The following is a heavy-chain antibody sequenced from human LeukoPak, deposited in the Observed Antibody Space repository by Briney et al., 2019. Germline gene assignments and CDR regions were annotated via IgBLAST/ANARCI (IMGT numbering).Heavy chain of an antibody. CDR2: TYDSGST. J-gene: IGHJ5*02. CDR1: GGSIRSSYYY. V-gene: IGHV4-39*01. CDR3: ARRRAGRDWFDP. Sequence: SETLSLTCTVSGGSIRSSYYYWGWIRQPPGKGLEWIGSTYDSGSTYYNPSLKSRVTISVDTSKNQFSLKLSSVTATDTAVYYCARRRAGRDWFDPWGQGTLVTVSS. D-gene: IGHD6-19*01.